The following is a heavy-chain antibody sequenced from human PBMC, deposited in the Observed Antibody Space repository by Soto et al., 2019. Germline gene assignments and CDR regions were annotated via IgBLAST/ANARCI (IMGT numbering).Heavy chain of an antibody. CDR1: GAAFSNYA. CDR3: TRPRQRSAGFYGVDV. Sequence: SVKVSCKSSGAAFSNYAISWVRQAPGQGLEWMGDIIPMFDTPNYAQKFQGRVSLTADESSTTAYMELSSLTSDDTAVYYCTRPRQRSAGFYGVDVWGQGTTVTVSS. V-gene: IGHV1-69*13. J-gene: IGHJ6*02. CDR2: IIPMFDTP.